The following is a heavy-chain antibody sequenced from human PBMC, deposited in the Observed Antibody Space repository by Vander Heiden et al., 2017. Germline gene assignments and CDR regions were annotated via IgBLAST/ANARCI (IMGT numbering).Heavy chain of an antibody. D-gene: IGHD2-15*01. Sequence: QVQLQESGPGLVKPSETLSLTCTVSGGSVSSGSYYWSWIRPPPLTGLEWIGYIYYSGSTNYNPSLKSRVTISVDTSKNQFSLKLSSVTAADTAVYYCARVGCSGGSCYFDYYGMDVWGQGTTVTVSS. CDR1: GGSVSSGSYY. V-gene: IGHV4-61*01. CDR2: IYYSGST. CDR3: ARVGCSGGSCYFDYYGMDV. J-gene: IGHJ6*02.